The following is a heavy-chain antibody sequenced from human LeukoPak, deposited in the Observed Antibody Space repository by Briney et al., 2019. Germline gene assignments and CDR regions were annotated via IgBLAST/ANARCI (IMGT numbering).Heavy chain of an antibody. Sequence: SETLSLTCTVSGGSISSYYWSWIRQPPGKGLEWIGYIYYSGSTNYNPFLKSRVTISVDTSKNQFSLKLSSVTAADTAVYYCAREGSYYRFDYWGQGTLVTVSS. CDR2: IYYSGST. J-gene: IGHJ4*02. CDR3: AREGSYYRFDY. CDR1: GGSISSYY. D-gene: IGHD1-26*01. V-gene: IGHV4-59*01.